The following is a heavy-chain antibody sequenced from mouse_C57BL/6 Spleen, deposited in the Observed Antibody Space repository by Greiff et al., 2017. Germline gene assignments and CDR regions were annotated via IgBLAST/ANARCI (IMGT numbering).Heavy chain of an antibody. D-gene: IGHD1-1*01. Sequence: EVQLVESGPGLVKPSQSLSLTCSVTGYSITSGYYWNWIRQFPGNKLEWMGYISYDGSNNYNPSLKNRISITRDTSKNQFFLKLNSVTTEDTATYYCARGNPQITTVVAFSYWYFDVWGTGTTVTVSS. CDR2: ISYDGSN. J-gene: IGHJ1*03. CDR1: GYSITSGYY. V-gene: IGHV3-6*01. CDR3: ARGNPQITTVVAFSYWYFDV.